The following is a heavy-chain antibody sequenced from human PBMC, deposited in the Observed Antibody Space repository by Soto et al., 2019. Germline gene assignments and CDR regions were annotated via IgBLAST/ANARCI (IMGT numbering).Heavy chain of an antibody. Sequence: EVQLVESGGGLVQPGGSLRLSCAASGFTFSNYWMHWVRQAPGKGPVWVSRINTDGSTTNYADSVKGRFTISRDNAKNTLYLPTNSPGAEDTAVYYCARDLGGYASHWGQGTLVTVSS. CDR2: INTDGSTT. CDR1: GFTFSNYW. V-gene: IGHV3-74*01. D-gene: IGHD3-16*01. J-gene: IGHJ4*02. CDR3: ARDLGGYASH.